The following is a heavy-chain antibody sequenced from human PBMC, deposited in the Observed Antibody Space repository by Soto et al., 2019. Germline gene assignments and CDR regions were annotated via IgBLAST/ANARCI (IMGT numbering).Heavy chain of an antibody. V-gene: IGHV1-2*04. D-gene: IGHD4-17*01. CDR3: ARAGYGDYVSREVNFDY. J-gene: IGHJ4*02. Sequence: ASVKVSCKASGYTFTGYYMHWVRQAPGQGLEWMGWINPNSGGTNYAQKFQGWVTMTRDTSISTAYMELSRLRSDDTAVYYCARAGYGDYVSREVNFDYWGQGTLVTVSS. CDR1: GYTFTGYY. CDR2: INPNSGGT.